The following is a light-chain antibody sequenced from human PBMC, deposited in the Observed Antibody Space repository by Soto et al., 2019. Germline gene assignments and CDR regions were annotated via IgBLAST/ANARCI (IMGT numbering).Light chain of an antibody. CDR1: SSDVGTYNY. J-gene: IGLJ7*01. Sequence: QSVLTQPRSVSGSPGQSVTISCTGTSSDVGTYNYVSWYQQHPGKAPKLMIYDVSQRPSGVPDRFSGSKSGNTASLTISGLQAEDESDYYCWSYASSYTSVFGGGTQLTVL. V-gene: IGLV2-11*01. CDR2: DVS. CDR3: WSYASSYTSV.